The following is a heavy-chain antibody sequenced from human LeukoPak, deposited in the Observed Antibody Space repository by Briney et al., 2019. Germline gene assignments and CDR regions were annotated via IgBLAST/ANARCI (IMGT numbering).Heavy chain of an antibody. V-gene: IGHV5-51*01. CDR1: GYSFTSYW. CDR2: IYPGDSDT. Sequence: GESLKISCRGSGYSFTSYWIGWVRQMPGKGLEWMGIIYPGDSDTRYSPSFQGQVTISADKSISTAYLQWSSLKASDTAMYYCAGLGRGRSGWYMAFSHWGQGTLVTVSS. CDR3: AGLGRGRSGWYMAFSH. D-gene: IGHD6-19*01. J-gene: IGHJ4*02.